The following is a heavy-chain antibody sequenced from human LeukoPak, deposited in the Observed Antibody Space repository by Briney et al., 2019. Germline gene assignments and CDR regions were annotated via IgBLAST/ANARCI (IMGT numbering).Heavy chain of an antibody. J-gene: IGHJ4*02. D-gene: IGHD5-24*01. Sequence: SETLSLTCSVSGGSISHYYWNWIRQSPGKGLEWIGFFSYSGDSYYSGSTYYNPSLKSRVTISVDTSKNQFSLKLSSVTAADTAVYYCARHGRRWLQFNLILLAFDYWGQGTLVTVSS. CDR1: GGSISHYY. CDR3: ARHGRRWLQFNLILLAFDY. CDR2: SYYSGST. V-gene: IGHV4-59*04.